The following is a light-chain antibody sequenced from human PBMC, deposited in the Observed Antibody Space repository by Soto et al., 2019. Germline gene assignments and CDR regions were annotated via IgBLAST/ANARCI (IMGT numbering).Light chain of an antibody. CDR1: QSISSS. V-gene: IGKV1-39*01. CDR2: AAS. Sequence: DIPVTQSPPSLSASVGDRVIITCRASQSISSSLNWYQQKPGRAPKVLIHAASSLQSGVPSRFSGSGSGTDFTLTSSSLQPVDFATYYCQQSRTTPYTFGQGTKLEIK. J-gene: IGKJ2*01. CDR3: QQSRTTPYT.